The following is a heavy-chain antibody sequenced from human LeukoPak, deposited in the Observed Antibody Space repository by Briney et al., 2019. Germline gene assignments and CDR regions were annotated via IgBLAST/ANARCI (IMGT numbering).Heavy chain of an antibody. J-gene: IGHJ4*02. CDR3: AKWGVVTAFDY. CDR1: GGSISSYY. D-gene: IGHD2-21*02. CDR2: IFYSGTT. Sequence: SETLSLTCTVSGGSISSYYWSWIRQPPGKGLEWIGYIFYSGTTNYSPSLKSRVTISVDTSKNQFSLKLNSVTAADTAVYYCAKWGVVTAFDYWGQGTLSPSPQ. V-gene: IGHV4-59*08.